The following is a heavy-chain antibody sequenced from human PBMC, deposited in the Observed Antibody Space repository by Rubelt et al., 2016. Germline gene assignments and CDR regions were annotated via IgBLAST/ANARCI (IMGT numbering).Heavy chain of an antibody. D-gene: IGHD2-2*01. CDR3: ARHEYGSETSCYDI. V-gene: IGHV4-39*01. J-gene: IGHJ4*02. Sequence: QLQLQESGPGLVKPSETLSLTCTLSGGSISGSNYRWGWIRQPPGKGLEWIGNVHYDGTTDYTPSLKSRVTISLDTSTSQFSLKLTAVTAADTAVYYCARHEYGSETSCYDIWGQGSLVTVSS. CDR1: GGSISGSNYR. CDR2: VHYDGTT.